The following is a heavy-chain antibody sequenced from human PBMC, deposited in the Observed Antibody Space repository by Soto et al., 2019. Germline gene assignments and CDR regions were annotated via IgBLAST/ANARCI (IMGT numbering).Heavy chain of an antibody. D-gene: IGHD2-15*01. CDR3: ARADIVVVVAAPARDYYYYGMDV. Sequence: SETLSLTCTVSGGSVSSGSYYWSWIRQPPGKGLEWIGYIYYSGSTNYNPSLKSRVTISVDTSKNQFSLKLSSVTAADTAVYYCARADIVVVVAAPARDYYYYGMDVWGQGTTVTVSS. J-gene: IGHJ6*02. CDR1: GGSVSSGSYY. V-gene: IGHV4-61*01. CDR2: IYYSGST.